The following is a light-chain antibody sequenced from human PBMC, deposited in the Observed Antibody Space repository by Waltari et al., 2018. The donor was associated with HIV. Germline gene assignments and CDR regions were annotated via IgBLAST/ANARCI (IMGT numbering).Light chain of an antibody. V-gene: IGLV7-43*01. J-gene: IGLJ3*02. CDR3: LLYYGGARV. CDR1: TGAVTSGYY. CDR2: STI. Sequence: QTVVTQEPSLTVSPGGTVTLTCASSTGAVTSGYYPNWFQQKPGQAPRALIYSTITKRAWTPSRFSGSRLGGKAALTLSGVQPEDEAEYYGLLYYGGARVFGGGTKLTVL.